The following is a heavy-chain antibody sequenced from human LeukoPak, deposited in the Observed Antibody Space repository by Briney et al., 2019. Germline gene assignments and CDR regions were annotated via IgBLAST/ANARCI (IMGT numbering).Heavy chain of an antibody. CDR2: ISGSGAST. Sequence: GGSLRLSCAASGFTFSSYAMSWVRQAPGKGLEWVSSISGSGASTYFADSVKGRFTISRDNSKNTLYLQMNSLRAEDTAEYYCAKTIGSYYFDYWGQGTLVTVSS. CDR1: GFTFSSYA. V-gene: IGHV3-23*01. J-gene: IGHJ4*02. D-gene: IGHD4/OR15-4a*01. CDR3: AKTIGSYYFDY.